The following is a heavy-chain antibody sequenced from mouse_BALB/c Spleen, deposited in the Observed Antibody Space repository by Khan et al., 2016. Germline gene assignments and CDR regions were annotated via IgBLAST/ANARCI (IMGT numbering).Heavy chain of an antibody. Sequence: EVELVESGGGLVKPGGSLKLSCAASGFTFSSYAMSWVRQTPEKRLEWVASISSGGSSFYPDILKDRFTISRDNARNILYLQMSSLRSEDTAMEYFASKVYCFDYWGQGTTLTVSS. V-gene: IGHV5-6-5*01. J-gene: IGHJ2*01. CDR1: GFTFSSYA. CDR3: ASKVYCFDY. CDR2: ISSGGSS.